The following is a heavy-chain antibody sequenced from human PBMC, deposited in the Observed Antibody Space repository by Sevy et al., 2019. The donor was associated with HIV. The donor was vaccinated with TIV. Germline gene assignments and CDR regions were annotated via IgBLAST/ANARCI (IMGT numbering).Heavy chain of an antibody. J-gene: IGHJ4*02. CDR1: GFTFTNAW. V-gene: IGHV3-15*01. CDR2: IKSKTDGGTT. D-gene: IGHD2-15*01. CDR3: TLEGLYCSGGSCYSEGFDS. Sequence: GGSLRLSCAAFGFTFTNAWMSWVRQAPGKGLEWVGRIKSKTDGGTTDYAAPVKGRFTISRDDSKNTLYRHMNSLKTEDTAVYYCTLEGLYCSGGSCYSEGFDSWGQGTLVTVSS.